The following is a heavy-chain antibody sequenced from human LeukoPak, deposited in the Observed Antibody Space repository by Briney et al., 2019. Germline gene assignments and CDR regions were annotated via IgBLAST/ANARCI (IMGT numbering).Heavy chain of an antibody. CDR3: ARGAYYYTPKWFDP. Sequence: PSETLSLTCTVSGGSISSSSYYWSWIRQPPGKGLEWIGEINHSGSTNYNPSLKSRVTISVDTSKNQFSLKLSSVTAADTAVYYCARGAYYYTPKWFDPWGQGTLVTVSS. J-gene: IGHJ5*02. CDR1: GGSISSSSYY. D-gene: IGHD1-26*01. CDR2: INHSGST. V-gene: IGHV4-39*07.